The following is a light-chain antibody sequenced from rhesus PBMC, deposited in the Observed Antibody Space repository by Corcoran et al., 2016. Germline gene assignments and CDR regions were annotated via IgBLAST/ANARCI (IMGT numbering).Light chain of an antibody. CDR1: QSVSSS. J-gene: IGKJ1*01. CDR2: GAT. Sequence: EIVLTQSPATLSLSPGERATLSCRASQSVSSSLAWYQQKPGQAPRLLIYGATTRATGIPDRCIGSWSGTDFTLSLSSLEPEDVAVYCWLQHSNWPHTGTFGQGTKVEIK. V-gene: IGKV3-24*01. CDR3: LQHSNWPHTGT.